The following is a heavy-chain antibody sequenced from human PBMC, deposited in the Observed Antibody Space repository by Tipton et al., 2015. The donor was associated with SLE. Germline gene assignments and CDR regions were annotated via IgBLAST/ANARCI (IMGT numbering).Heavy chain of an antibody. V-gene: IGHV4-39*07. CDR1: GGSISSSSYY. J-gene: IGHJ5*02. D-gene: IGHD6-13*01. CDR3: ASRGQQLGWFDP. CDR2: INHSGST. Sequence: TLSLTCTVSGGSISSSSYYWGWIRQPPGKGLEWIGEINHSGSTNYNPSLKSRVTISVDTSKNQFSLKLSSVTAADTAVYYCASRGQQLGWFDPWGQGTLVTVSS.